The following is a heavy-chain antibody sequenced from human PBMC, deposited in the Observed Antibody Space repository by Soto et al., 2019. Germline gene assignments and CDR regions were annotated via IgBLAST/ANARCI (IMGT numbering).Heavy chain of an antibody. V-gene: IGHV4-38-2*01. J-gene: IGHJ3*01. Sequence: PSETVSLTCAVSGFFISSGNYWGWIRKPPGKGLEWIGSIFHGGNTYYNPSLKSRVTISVDMSKNQFSLKLNSVTAADTAVYYCARARWYDAFDVWGQGTVVTVSS. D-gene: IGHD2-15*01. CDR2: IFHGGNT. CDR1: GFFISSGNY. CDR3: ARARWYDAFDV.